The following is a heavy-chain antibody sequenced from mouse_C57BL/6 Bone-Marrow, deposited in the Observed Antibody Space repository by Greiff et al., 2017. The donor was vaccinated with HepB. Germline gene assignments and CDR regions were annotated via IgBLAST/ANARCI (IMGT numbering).Heavy chain of an antibody. CDR3: ARDLDYYGSTFDV. J-gene: IGHJ1*03. V-gene: IGHV1-18*01. CDR1: GYTFTDYN. Sequence: VQLQQSGPELVKPGASVKIPCKASGYTFTDYNMDWVKQSHGKSLEWIGDINPNNGGTIYNQKFKGKATLTVDKSSSTAYMELRSLTSEDTAVYYCARDLDYYGSTFDVWGTGTTVTVSS. CDR2: INPNNGGT. D-gene: IGHD1-1*01.